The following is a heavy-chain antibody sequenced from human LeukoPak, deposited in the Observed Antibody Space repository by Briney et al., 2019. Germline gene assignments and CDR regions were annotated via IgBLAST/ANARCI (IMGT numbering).Heavy chain of an antibody. J-gene: IGHJ5*02. Sequence: GGSLRLSCAASGFTVSSNYMSWVRQAPGKGLEWVSVIYSGGSTYYADSVKGRFTISRDNSKNTLYLQMNSLRAEDTAVYYCARNLHATTWEANPIPDWFDPWGQGTLVTVSS. CDR3: ARNLHATTWEANPIPDWFDP. CDR2: IYSGGST. V-gene: IGHV3-66*01. D-gene: IGHD1-26*01. CDR1: GFTVSSNY.